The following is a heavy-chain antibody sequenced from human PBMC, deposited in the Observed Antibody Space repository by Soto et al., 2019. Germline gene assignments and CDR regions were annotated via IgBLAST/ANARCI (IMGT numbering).Heavy chain of an antibody. CDR3: AKVGVGGNGFDY. J-gene: IGHJ4*02. V-gene: IGHV3-23*01. Sequence: EVQLLESGGGLVQPGGSLRLSCAASGFTFSTYAMSWVRQAPGKGLEWVSAISGSVGSTYYADSVKGRFTISRDSSKNTLYLQMNSLRAEDTAVYYCAKVGVGGNGFDYWGQGTLVTVSS. D-gene: IGHD1-26*01. CDR1: GFTFSTYA. CDR2: ISGSVGST.